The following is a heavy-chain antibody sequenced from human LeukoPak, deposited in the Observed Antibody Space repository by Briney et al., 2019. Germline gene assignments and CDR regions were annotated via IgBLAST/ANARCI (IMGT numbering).Heavy chain of an antibody. Sequence: PSETLSLTCTVSGGSISSYYWSWIRQPAGKGLEWIGRIYTSGSTNYNPSLKSRVTMSVDTSKNQFSLKLSSVTAADTAVYYCATGATHGYYYYYYMDVWGKGTTVTISS. D-gene: IGHD1-26*01. V-gene: IGHV4-4*07. CDR1: GGSISSYY. CDR3: ATGATHGYYYYYYMDV. J-gene: IGHJ6*03. CDR2: IYTSGST.